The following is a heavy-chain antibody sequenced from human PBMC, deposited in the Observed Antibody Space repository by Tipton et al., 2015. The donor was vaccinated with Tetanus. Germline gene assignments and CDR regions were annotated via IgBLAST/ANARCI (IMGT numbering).Heavy chain of an antibody. CDR3: ARRSYCTSTRCFDAFDL. J-gene: IGHJ3*01. CDR1: GGSLSTSH. CDR2: ITYSRTT. Sequence: LRLSCTVSGGSLSTSHWAWIRQPPGKGLEWVGKITYSRTTSYNPALKSRVTISMDTSKNQIPLNLTSVTAADTAVYFCARRSYCTSTRCFDAFDLWGPGTRVTVSS. D-gene: IGHD2-8*01. V-gene: IGHV4-59*13.